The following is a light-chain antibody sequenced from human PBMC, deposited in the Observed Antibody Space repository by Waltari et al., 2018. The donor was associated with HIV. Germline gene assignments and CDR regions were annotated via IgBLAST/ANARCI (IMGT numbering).Light chain of an antibody. Sequence: QSVLTQPPSVSGAPGQRVTISCTGRSSNIGAGYDVHWSQQLPGTAPKLLIYDNNNRPSGVPDRFSGSKSGTSASLAITGLQADDEADYYCQSYDISLSGLGVFGGGTKLTVL. V-gene: IGLV1-40*01. CDR1: SSNIGAGYD. CDR3: QSYDISLSGLGV. CDR2: DNN. J-gene: IGLJ3*02.